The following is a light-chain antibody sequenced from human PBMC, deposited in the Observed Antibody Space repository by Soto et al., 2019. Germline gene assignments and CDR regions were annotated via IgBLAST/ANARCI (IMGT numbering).Light chain of an antibody. CDR1: SSDVGGSDY. CDR3: CSYTRSNSLVL. V-gene: IGLV2-14*01. CDR2: DVS. Sequence: QSVLTQPASVSGSPGQSITISCIGTSSDVGGSDYVSWYQQHPGKAPKLVIYDVSNRPSGVSDRFSGSKSGNTASLTISGPPAEDGGDYYCCSYTRSNSLVLFGGGTKLTVL. J-gene: IGLJ2*01.